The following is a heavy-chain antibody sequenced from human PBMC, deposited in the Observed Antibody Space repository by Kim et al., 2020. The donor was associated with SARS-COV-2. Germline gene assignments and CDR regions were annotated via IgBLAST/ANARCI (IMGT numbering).Heavy chain of an antibody. V-gene: IGHV4-34*01. CDR1: GGSFSGYY. CDR2: INHSGRT. J-gene: IGHJ4*02. D-gene: IGHD3-10*01. CDR3: ARGLSNTSGWGSHYCDL. Sequence: SETLSLTCAVYGGSFSGYYWSWIRQPPGKGLEWIGEINHSGRTNYNPSLKSRVTISVDTSKNQFSLKLTSGTAADTAVYFCARGLSNTSGWGSHYCDLWGQGILVTVSS.